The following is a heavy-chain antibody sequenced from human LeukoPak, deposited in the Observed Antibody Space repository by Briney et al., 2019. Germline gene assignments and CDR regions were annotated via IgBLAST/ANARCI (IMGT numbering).Heavy chain of an antibody. D-gene: IGHD6-13*01. V-gene: IGHV4-61*02. CDR1: GGSISSGSYY. J-gene: IGHJ4*02. CDR3: ARDRSSWQGSGD. Sequence: SETLSLTCTVSGGSISSGSYYWSWIRQPAGKGLEWIGRIYTSGSTNYNPSLKSRVTISVDTSKNQFSLKLSSVTAADTAVYYRARDRSSWQGSGDWGQGTLGTGS. CDR2: IYTSGST.